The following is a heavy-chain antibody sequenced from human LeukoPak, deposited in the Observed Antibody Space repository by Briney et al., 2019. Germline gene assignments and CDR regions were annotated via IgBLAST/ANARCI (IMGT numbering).Heavy chain of an antibody. CDR2: IYPGDSDP. J-gene: IGHJ4*02. CDR3: ARHGLGSSWFGFDY. CDR1: GYTFTTYW. D-gene: IGHD6-13*01. Sequence: GESLKISCNGSGYTFTTYWIGWVRQMPGKVLEWVGIIYPGDSDPRYSPSFQGQVTISADKSISTAYLQWSSLKASDSAMYYCARHGLGSSWFGFDYWGQGTLVTVSS. V-gene: IGHV5-51*01.